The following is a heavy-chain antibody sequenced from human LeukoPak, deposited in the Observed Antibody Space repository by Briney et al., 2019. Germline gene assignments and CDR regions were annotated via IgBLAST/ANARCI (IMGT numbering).Heavy chain of an antibody. CDR3: AKWPEGAMDYFDY. J-gene: IGHJ4*02. V-gene: IGHV3-23*01. CDR1: GFSFSSYA. Sequence: PGGFLRLSCAASGFSFSSYAMTWARQAPVKGLEWLSAISGDGTRTYYADSVKGRFTISRDNSKNTLYLEMSSLRVEDTAIYYCAKWPEGAMDYFDYWGQGTLVTVSS. D-gene: IGHD3-16*01. CDR2: ISGDGTRT.